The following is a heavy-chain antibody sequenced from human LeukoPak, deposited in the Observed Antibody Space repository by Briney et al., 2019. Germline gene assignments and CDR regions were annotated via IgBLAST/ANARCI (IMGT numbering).Heavy chain of an antibody. V-gene: IGHV4-59*01. CDR3: ARDGGAYYDSSGSHAFDI. D-gene: IGHD3-22*01. CDR2: IYYSGST. CDR1: GGSISSYY. Sequence: PSETLSLTCTVSGGSISSYYWSWIRQPPGKGLEWIGYIYYSGSTNYNPSLKSRVTISVDTSKNQFSLKLSSVTAADTAVYYCARDGGAYYDSSGSHAFDIWGQGTMVTVSS. J-gene: IGHJ3*02.